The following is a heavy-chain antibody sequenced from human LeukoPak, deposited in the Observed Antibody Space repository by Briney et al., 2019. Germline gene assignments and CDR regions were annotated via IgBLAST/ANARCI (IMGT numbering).Heavy chain of an antibody. CDR1: GFIFGDYY. V-gene: IGHV3-11*01. J-gene: IGHJ4*02. D-gene: IGHD6-19*01. CDR2: ISSTGNDK. Sequence: GGSLRLSCAASGFIFGDYYVSWIRQAPGKGLEWISYISSTGNDKKYGDSGKGRFTISKDHAKKSVQLEMNSLRDGDAAIYYCAREAVGGRYFDYWGQGTLVAVSS. CDR3: AREAVGGRYFDY.